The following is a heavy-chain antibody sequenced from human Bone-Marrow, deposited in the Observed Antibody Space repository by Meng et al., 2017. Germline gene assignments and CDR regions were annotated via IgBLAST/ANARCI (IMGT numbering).Heavy chain of an antibody. CDR2: ISSSSSYI. CDR1: GFTFSSYS. J-gene: IGHJ6*02. D-gene: IGHD3-9*01. Sequence: GGSLRLSCAASGFTFSSYSMNWVRQAPGKGLEWVSSISSSSSYIYYADSVKGRFTISRDNAKNSLYLQMNSLRAEDTAVYYCARDPRKGGLTGYYSYYYYGTDVWGQGTTVTVSS. CDR3: ARDPRKGGLTGYYSYYYYGTDV. V-gene: IGHV3-21*01.